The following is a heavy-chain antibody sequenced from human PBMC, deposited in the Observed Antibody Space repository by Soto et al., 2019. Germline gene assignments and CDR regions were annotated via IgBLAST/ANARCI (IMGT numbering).Heavy chain of an antibody. CDR1: GYTFTSYG. D-gene: IGHD3-10*01. J-gene: IGHJ4*02. Sequence: VQLVQSGAEVKKPGASVKVSCKASGYTFTSYGISWVRQAPGQGLEWMGWISAYNGNTNYAQKLQGRVTMTTDTSTSTAYMELRSLRSDDTAVYYCARDPLITLIRGEGFFDYWGQGTLVTVSS. CDR3: ARDPLITLIRGEGFFDY. CDR2: ISAYNGNT. V-gene: IGHV1-18*01.